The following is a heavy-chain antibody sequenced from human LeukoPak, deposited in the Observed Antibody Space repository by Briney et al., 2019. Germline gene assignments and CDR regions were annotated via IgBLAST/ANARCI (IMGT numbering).Heavy chain of an antibody. CDR3: AKKDGSDDAFDI. Sequence: PGGSLRLSCAASGFTFSSYSMNWVRQAPGKGLEWVSSISLSSSYIYYADSVKGRFTISRDNARNSVSLQMNSLTAEDTAVYYCAKKDGSDDAFDIWGQGTMVTVSS. V-gene: IGHV3-21*01. CDR1: GFTFSSYS. J-gene: IGHJ3*02. CDR2: ISLSSSYI. D-gene: IGHD5-24*01.